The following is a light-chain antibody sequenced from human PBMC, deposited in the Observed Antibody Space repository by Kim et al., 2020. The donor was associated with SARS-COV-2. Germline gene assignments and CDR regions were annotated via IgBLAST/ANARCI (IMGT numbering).Light chain of an antibody. CDR1: QDISNY. V-gene: IGKV1-27*01. J-gene: IGKJ1*01. CDR2: AAS. Sequence: DIQMTQSPSSLSASVGDRVTITCRASQDISNYLAWFQLKPGKAPKLLIYAASPLQPGVPSRFSGSGSGTDFTLTVTSLQPEDVATYYCQKCDSAPWTFVQGTKVEIK. CDR3: QKCDSAPWT.